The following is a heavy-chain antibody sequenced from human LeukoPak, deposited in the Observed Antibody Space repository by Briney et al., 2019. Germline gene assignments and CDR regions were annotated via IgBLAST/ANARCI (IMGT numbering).Heavy chain of an antibody. CDR1: GFTFSSYS. J-gene: IGHJ4*02. Sequence: PGGSLRLSRAASGFTFSSYSMNWVRQAPGKGLEWVSSISSSSSYIYYADSVKGRFTISRDNAKNSLYLQMNSLRAEDTAVYYCASLMTTNPDNDYWGQGTLVTVSS. V-gene: IGHV3-21*01. D-gene: IGHD4-17*01. CDR3: ASLMTTNPDNDY. CDR2: ISSSSSYI.